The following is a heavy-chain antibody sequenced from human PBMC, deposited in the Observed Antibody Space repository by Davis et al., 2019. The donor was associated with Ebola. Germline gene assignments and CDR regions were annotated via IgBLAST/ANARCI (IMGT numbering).Heavy chain of an antibody. CDR1: GLTFTTYT. J-gene: IGHJ4*02. Sequence: GESLKISCAASGLTFTTYTMNWVRQAPGKGLEWVSSISSHSDYIYYRDSVKGRFTISRDNAKNSLYLQMSSLRVEDTAVYYCARDTTVAGGGQNYWGQGTLVTVSS. CDR2: ISSHSDYI. CDR3: ARDTTVAGGGQNY. V-gene: IGHV3-21*01. D-gene: IGHD6-13*01.